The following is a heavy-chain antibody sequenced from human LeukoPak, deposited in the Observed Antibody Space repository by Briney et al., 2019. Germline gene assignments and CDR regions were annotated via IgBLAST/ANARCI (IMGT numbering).Heavy chain of an antibody. D-gene: IGHD1-26*01. CDR1: GFTFSNYV. Sequence: GGSLRLSCAASGFTFSNYVMTWVRQAPGKGLEWVSGISGSGGTTFYADSVKGRITISRDNSKNTLYLQMNRLRAEDTAVYYCAKGAWGATYFDYWGQGTLVTVSS. CDR3: AKGAWGATYFDY. J-gene: IGHJ4*02. CDR2: ISGSGGTT. V-gene: IGHV3-23*01.